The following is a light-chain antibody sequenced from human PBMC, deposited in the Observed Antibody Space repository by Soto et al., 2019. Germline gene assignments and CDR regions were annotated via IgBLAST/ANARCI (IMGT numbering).Light chain of an antibody. J-gene: IGLJ1*01. CDR2: EVN. V-gene: IGLV2-14*01. Sequence: QSVLTQPASVSGSPGQSITISCTGTSSDIGRYNYVSWFQQHPGKVPKLVIFEVNYRPSGVSDRFSGSKSGNTASLTITGLQAEDEADYYCCSYASSSSYVFGTGTKVTV. CDR1: SSDIGRYNY. CDR3: CSYASSSSYV.